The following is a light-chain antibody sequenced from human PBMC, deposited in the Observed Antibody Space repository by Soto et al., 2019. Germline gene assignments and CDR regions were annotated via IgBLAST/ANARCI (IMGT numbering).Light chain of an antibody. CDR2: GNS. V-gene: IGLV1-40*01. CDR1: SSNIGAGYD. CDR3: QSYDSSLSGLV. Sequence: QSALTQPPSVSGAPGQRVTISCTGSSSNIGAGYDVHWYQQLPGTAPKLLIYGNSNRPSGVPDRFSGSKSGTSASLAITGLQAEDEADYYCQSYDSSLSGLVFGTGTKVTAL. J-gene: IGLJ1*01.